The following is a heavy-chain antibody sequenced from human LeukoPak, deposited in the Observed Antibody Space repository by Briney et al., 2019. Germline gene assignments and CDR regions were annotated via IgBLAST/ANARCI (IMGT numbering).Heavy chain of an antibody. V-gene: IGHV1-69*05. J-gene: IGHJ4*02. D-gene: IGHD2-15*01. CDR3: ARQAGYCSGGSCYPDYDY. Sequence: VPSVKVSCKASGGTLSSFAIGGVRQAPGQGLEWMGRIIPIFGTANYAQKFRGRVTITTDESTSTAYMELSSLRSEDTAVYYCARQAGYCSGGSCYPDYDYWGQGTLVTVSS. CDR1: GGTLSSFA. CDR2: IIPIFGTA.